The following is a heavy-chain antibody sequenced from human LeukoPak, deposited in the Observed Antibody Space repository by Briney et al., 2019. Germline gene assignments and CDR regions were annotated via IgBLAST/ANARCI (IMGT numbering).Heavy chain of an antibody. V-gene: IGHV1-8*01. D-gene: IGHD3-22*01. J-gene: IGHJ6*02. Sequence: ASVKVPCKASGYTFTSYDINWVRQATGQGLEWMGWMNPNSGNTGYAQKFQGRVTMTRNTSISTAYMELSSLRSEDTAVYYCARVKYYDSSGSFYYYYGMDVWGQGTTVTVSS. CDR2: MNPNSGNT. CDR3: ARVKYYDSSGSFYYYYGMDV. CDR1: GYTFTSYD.